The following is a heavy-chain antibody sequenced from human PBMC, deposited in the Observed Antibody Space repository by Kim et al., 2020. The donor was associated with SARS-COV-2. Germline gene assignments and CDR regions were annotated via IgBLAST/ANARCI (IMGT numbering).Heavy chain of an antibody. Sequence: SETLSLTCSVSVGSISSYYWSWIRQPPGMRLEWIGFIYYSGTTNYNPSLKSRVTISVDTSKNQFSLKLSSVTAADTAVYYCARQFCSGGNCYPYFDYWGQGTLVTVSS. V-gene: IGHV4-59*08. CDR1: VGSISSYY. J-gene: IGHJ4*02. D-gene: IGHD2-15*01. CDR2: IYYSGTT. CDR3: ARQFCSGGNCYPYFDY.